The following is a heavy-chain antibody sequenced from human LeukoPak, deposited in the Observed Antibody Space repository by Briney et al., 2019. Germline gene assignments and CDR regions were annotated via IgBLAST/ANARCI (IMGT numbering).Heavy chain of an antibody. V-gene: IGHV3-23*01. CDR3: AKSPILGIAVTDRYFDY. CDR2: ISGSGATT. CDR1: GFTFSSYA. J-gene: IGHJ4*02. D-gene: IGHD6-19*01. Sequence: GESLRLSCAASGFTFSSYAMSWLRQAPGKGLEGVSGISGSGATTYYAASVKGPFTISRDKSKNSLYLQMNTLRAEDMAVYYCAKSPILGIAVTDRYFDYWGQGTLVTVSS.